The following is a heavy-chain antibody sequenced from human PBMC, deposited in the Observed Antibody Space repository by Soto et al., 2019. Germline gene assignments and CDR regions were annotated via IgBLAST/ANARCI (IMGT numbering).Heavy chain of an antibody. CDR3: ARGPSGDKVDS. Sequence: QVQLQESGPGLVKPSQTLSLTCTVSGGSISTVDYWWSWIRQSPDMGLEWIGHIYDGGRTYNNPSLESRVTXSXDTSKSQLSPPLSSVSAADTAVYYCARGPSGDKVDSWGQGTLVTVSS. CDR2: IYDGGRT. V-gene: IGHV4-30-4*01. J-gene: IGHJ4*02. CDR1: GGSISTVDYW. D-gene: IGHD7-27*01.